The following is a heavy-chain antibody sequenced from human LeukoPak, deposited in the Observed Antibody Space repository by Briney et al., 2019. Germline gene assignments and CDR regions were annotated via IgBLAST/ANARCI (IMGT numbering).Heavy chain of an antibody. D-gene: IGHD3-22*01. Sequence: SETLSLTCTVSSGSISSGGYYWSWIRQHPGKGLEWIGYIYYSGSTYYNPSLKSRVTISVDTSKNQFSLKLSSVTAADTAVYYCARVDDSSGYFGTPIYYFDYWGQGTLVTVSS. CDR3: ARVDDSSGYFGTPIYYFDY. V-gene: IGHV4-31*03. CDR2: IYYSGST. CDR1: SGSISSGGYY. J-gene: IGHJ4*02.